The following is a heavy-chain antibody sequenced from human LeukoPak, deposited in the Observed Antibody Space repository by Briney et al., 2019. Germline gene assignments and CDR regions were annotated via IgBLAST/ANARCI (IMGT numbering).Heavy chain of an antibody. D-gene: IGHD1-14*01. J-gene: IGHJ6*03. CDR2: IFHSGST. CDR1: GGSISGYY. V-gene: IGHV4-4*07. CDR3: ARNRYYYYYMDV. Sequence: PSETLSLTCTVSGGSISGYYWNWIRQPAGKGLEWIGRIFHSGSTNYNPSLNSRVTMSVDTSKNQFSLKLSSVTAADTAVYYCARNRYYYYYMDVWGKGTTVTVSS.